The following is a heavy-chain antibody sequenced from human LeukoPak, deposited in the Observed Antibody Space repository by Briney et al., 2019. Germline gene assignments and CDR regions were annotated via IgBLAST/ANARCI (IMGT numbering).Heavy chain of an antibody. J-gene: IGHJ1*01. D-gene: IGHD3-22*01. CDR2: FDPEDGET. Sequence: ASVKVSCKVSGYTLTELSMHWVRQAPGKGLEWMGGFDPEDGETIYAQKFQGRVTMTEDTSTDTAYMELSSLRSEDTAVYYCATDGPYYYDSSGYYEYFQHWGQGTLVTVSS. CDR3: ATDGPYYYDSSGYYEYFQH. CDR1: GYTLTELS. V-gene: IGHV1-24*01.